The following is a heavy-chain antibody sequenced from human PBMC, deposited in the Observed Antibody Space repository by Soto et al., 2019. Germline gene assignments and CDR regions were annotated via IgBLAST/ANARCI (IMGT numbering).Heavy chain of an antibody. V-gene: IGHV3-74*01. CDR1: GFTFSSYW. J-gene: IGHJ4*02. CDR2: INSDGSST. CDR3: AVAVAGPTAIGY. Sequence: EVQLVESGGGLVQPGGSLRLSCAASGFTFSSYWMHWVRQAPGKGLVWVSGINSDGSSTSYAASVKGRFTISRDNAKNTLYLQMNSLRAEDTAVYYCAVAVAGPTAIGYWGQGTLVTVSS. D-gene: IGHD6-19*01.